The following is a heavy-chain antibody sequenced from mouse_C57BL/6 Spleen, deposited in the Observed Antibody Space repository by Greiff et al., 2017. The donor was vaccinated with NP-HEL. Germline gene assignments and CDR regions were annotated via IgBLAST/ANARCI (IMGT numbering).Heavy chain of an antibody. Sequence: VQLQQSGAELVMPGASVKLSCKASGYTFTSYWMHWVKQRPGQGLEWIGEIDPSDSYTNYNQKFKGKSTLTVDKSSSTAYMQLSSLTSEDSAVYYCERYYYGSSFDYWGQGTTLTVSS. CDR3: ERYYYGSSFDY. V-gene: IGHV1-69*01. J-gene: IGHJ2*01. D-gene: IGHD1-1*01. CDR1: GYTFTSYW. CDR2: IDPSDSYT.